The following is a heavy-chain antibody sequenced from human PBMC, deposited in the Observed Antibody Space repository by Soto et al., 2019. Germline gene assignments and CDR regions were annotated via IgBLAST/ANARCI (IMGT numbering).Heavy chain of an antibody. CDR3: NCRSGSLDY. J-gene: IGHJ4*02. D-gene: IGHD1-26*01. Sequence: PGGSLRLSCTTSVFTFGDYAMSLVRQSPGKGLEWVGFIRSKAYCGTTEYAASVEGRFTISRDDYKSIAYLQMNSLNTEDTAVSLCNCRSGSLDYWGQGTLVTVSS. V-gene: IGHV3-49*04. CDR2: IRSKAYCGTT. CDR1: VFTFGDYA.